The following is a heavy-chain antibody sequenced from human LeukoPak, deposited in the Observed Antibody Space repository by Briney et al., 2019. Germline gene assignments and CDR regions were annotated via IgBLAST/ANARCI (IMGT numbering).Heavy chain of an antibody. Sequence: LETLSLTCTVSGGSISSSSYYWGWIRQPPGKGLEWIGSIYYSGSTYYNPSLKSRVTISVDTSKNQFSLKLSSVTAADTAVYYCARQIRGATVTTHPDYWGQGTLVTVSS. D-gene: IGHD4-17*01. CDR3: ARQIRGATVTTHPDY. J-gene: IGHJ4*02. CDR2: IYYSGST. V-gene: IGHV4-39*01. CDR1: GGSISSSSYY.